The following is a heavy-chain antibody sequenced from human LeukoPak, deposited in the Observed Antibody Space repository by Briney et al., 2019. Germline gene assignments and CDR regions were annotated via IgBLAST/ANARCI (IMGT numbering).Heavy chain of an antibody. D-gene: IGHD4-17*01. CDR1: GGSISNYY. J-gene: IGHJ4*02. CDR3: ARATTYGDADY. V-gene: IGHV4-59*01. Sequence: SETLSLTCTVSGGSISNYYCSWIRQPPGKGLEWIGYMYSSGTTNYNPSLKSRVTISVDTSKNQFSLTLSSVTAADTAVYYCARATTYGDADYWGQGTLVTVSS. CDR2: MYSSGTT.